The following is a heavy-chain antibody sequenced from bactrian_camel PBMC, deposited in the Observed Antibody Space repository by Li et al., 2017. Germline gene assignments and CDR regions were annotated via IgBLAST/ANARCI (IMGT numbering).Heavy chain of an antibody. CDR2: INGGGEAT. Sequence: VQLVESGGGLVQPGGSLRLSCAGSGSTFSTLAMSWVRQAPGKGLEWVSGINGGGEATFYADSMEGRFTISRDNAKNTLYLQMSSLKPKDTATYYCAAGGDSCSTQWCYFGRFSYWGQGTQVTVS. V-gene: IGHV3S40*01. CDR1: GSTFSTLA. J-gene: IGHJ6*01. D-gene: IGHD3*01. CDR3: AAGGDSCSTQWCYFGRFSY.